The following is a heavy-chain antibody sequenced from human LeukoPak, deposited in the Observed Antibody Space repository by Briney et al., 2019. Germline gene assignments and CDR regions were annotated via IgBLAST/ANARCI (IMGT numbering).Heavy chain of an antibody. V-gene: IGHV2-70*17. CDR3: ARTRFGDQGSRIDF. Sequence: ESGPALTKPTQTLTLTCTFSGFSLTPSGMCVSWIRQPPGKALEWLARIDWDDDKFYSTSLKTRLTISKDTSKNQVVLTMTNLDPVDTATYYCARTRFGDQGSRIDFWGQGTLVTVPS. CDR2: IDWDDDK. CDR1: GFSLTPSGMC. J-gene: IGHJ4*02. D-gene: IGHD3-10*01.